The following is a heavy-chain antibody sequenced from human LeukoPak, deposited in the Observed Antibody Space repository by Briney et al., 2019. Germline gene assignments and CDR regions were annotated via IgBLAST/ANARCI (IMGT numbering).Heavy chain of an antibody. J-gene: IGHJ5*02. CDR2: IYYSGST. CDR3: ARSLRFLEWLLDWDGGFDP. CDR1: GGSISSSSYY. D-gene: IGHD3-3*01. Sequence: PSETLSLTCTVSGGSISSSSYYWGWIRQPPGKGLEWIGSIYYSGSTYYNPSLKSRVTISVDTSKNQFSLKLSSVTAADTAVYYCARSLRFLEWLLDWDGGFDPWGQGTLVTVSS. V-gene: IGHV4-39*01.